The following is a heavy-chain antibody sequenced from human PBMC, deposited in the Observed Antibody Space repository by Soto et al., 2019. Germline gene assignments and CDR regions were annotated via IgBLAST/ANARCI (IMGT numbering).Heavy chain of an antibody. CDR3: VKDQRGSNYGYFQY. CDR2: ISSDGNKK. D-gene: IGHD4-4*01. Sequence: PGGSLRLSCAASGFTFSSYGMHWVRQAPGKGPEWVTLISSDGNKKYYGDSVQGRFTISRDNSKNTLYLEMDSLRPEDTAIYYCVKDQRGSNYGYFQYWGQGTLVTVSS. J-gene: IGHJ1*01. CDR1: GFTFSSYG. V-gene: IGHV3-30*18.